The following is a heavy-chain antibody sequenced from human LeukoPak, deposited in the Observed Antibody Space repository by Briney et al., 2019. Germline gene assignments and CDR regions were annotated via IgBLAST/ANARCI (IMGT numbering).Heavy chain of an antibody. CDR3: ARGPLEYCSGGSCYSGRNWFDP. Sequence: ASVKVSCQGSGCTFTGYYLHWLRQAPGPGLEGMGWINPNRGGTNYAQKFQGRVTMTRDTSISTAYMDLRRLKSDDTAVYFCARGPLEYCSGGSCYSGRNWFDPWGQGTLVTVSS. J-gene: IGHJ5*02. CDR2: INPNRGGT. D-gene: IGHD2-15*01. V-gene: IGHV1-2*02. CDR1: GCTFTGYY.